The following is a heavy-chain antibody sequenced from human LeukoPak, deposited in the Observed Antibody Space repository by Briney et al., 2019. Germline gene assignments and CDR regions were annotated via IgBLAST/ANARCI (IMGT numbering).Heavy chain of an antibody. CDR2: IYPGDSDT. V-gene: IGHV5-51*01. CDR3: ARGYCSSTSCYVASWFDP. CDR1: GYSFTSYW. Sequence: GESLKISCQGSGYSFTSYWIGWVRQMPGKGLEWMGIIYPGDSDTRYSPSFQGQVTISADKSISTAYLQWSSLKASDTAMYYCARGYCSSTSCYVASWFDPWGQGTLVTVSS. J-gene: IGHJ5*02. D-gene: IGHD2-2*01.